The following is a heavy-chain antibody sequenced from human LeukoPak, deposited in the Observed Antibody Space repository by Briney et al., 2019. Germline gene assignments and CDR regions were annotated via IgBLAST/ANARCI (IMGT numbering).Heavy chain of an antibody. D-gene: IGHD2-15*01. V-gene: IGHV3-7*04. CDR2: IKEDGSEK. Sequence: GGSLGLSCAASGFTFSHYWMSWVRQAPGKGLEWVANIKEDGSEKNYVDSVRGRFTISRDNAKNSLYLQMNSLRAEDTAVYYCARGLKASAYWGQGTLVTVSS. J-gene: IGHJ4*02. CDR1: GFTFSHYW. CDR3: ARGLKASAY.